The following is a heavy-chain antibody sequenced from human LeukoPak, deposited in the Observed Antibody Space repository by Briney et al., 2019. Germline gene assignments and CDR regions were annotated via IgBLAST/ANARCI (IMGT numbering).Heavy chain of an antibody. Sequence: SETLSLTCTVSGDSISSSYWSWIRQPAGKGLEWIGRIHTSGSTNYNPSLKSRVTLSVDTSKRQFSLKLSSVTAADTAVYYCATERYDKSGQVRFDYWGQGTLVTVSS. CDR3: ATERYDKSGQVRFDY. V-gene: IGHV4-4*07. D-gene: IGHD3-22*01. CDR2: IHTSGST. J-gene: IGHJ4*02. CDR1: GDSISSSY.